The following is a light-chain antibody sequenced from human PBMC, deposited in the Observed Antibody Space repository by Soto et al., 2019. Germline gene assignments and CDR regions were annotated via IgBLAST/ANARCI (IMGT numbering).Light chain of an antibody. V-gene: IGLV2-14*03. CDR2: DVS. CDR3: SSHTTSGTDV. Sequence: QSALTQPASVSGSPGQSITISCTGTSSDVGHSNYVSCYRHHPGKAPKLLIYDVSNRPSGVSNRFSGSKSGNTASLTISGLQAEDEADYYCSSHTTSGTDVFGTGTKVTVL. CDR1: SSDVGHSNY. J-gene: IGLJ1*01.